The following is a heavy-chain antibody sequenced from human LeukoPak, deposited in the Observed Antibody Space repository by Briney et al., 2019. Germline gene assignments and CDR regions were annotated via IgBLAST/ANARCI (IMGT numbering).Heavy chain of an antibody. CDR3: AKDLAMGFPYGDIDY. CDR1: GLTFSSYG. CDR2: ISYDGSNK. J-gene: IGHJ4*02. Sequence: GGSLRLSCAASGLTFSSYGMHWVRQAPGKGLEWVAVISYDGSNKYYADSVKGRFTISRDNSKNTLYLQMNSLRAEDTAVYYCAKDLAMGFPYGDIDYWGQGTLVTVSS. D-gene: IGHD4-17*01. V-gene: IGHV3-30*18.